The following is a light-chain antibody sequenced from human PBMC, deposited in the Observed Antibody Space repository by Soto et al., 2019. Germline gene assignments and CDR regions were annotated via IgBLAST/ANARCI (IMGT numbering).Light chain of an antibody. CDR1: QSVSSSY. J-gene: IGKJ5*01. Sequence: EIVLTQSPGTLSLSPGERATLSCRASQSVSSSYLAWYQQKPGQAPRLLIYGASSRATGIPDRFSGSGSGTDFTLTISRLEPEDFAVYYCQQYGSSPITFGQGTDWRI. CDR3: QQYGSSPIT. CDR2: GAS. V-gene: IGKV3-20*01.